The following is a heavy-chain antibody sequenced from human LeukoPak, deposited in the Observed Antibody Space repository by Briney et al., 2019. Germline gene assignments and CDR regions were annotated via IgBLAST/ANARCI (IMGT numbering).Heavy chain of an antibody. CDR3: ARAFPYYYGSGSNDI. D-gene: IGHD3-10*01. CDR2: ISSSGSTI. Sequence: GGSLRLSCAASGFTFSGYYMSWIRQAPGKGLEWVSYISSSGSTIYYADSVKGRFTISRDNAKNSLYLQMKSLRAEDTAVYYCARAFPYYYGSGSNDIWGQGTMVTVSS. CDR1: GFTFSGYY. J-gene: IGHJ3*02. V-gene: IGHV3-11*04.